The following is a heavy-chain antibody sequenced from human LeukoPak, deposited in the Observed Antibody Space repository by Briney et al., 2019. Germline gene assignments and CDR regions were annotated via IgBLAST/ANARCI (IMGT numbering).Heavy chain of an antibody. CDR2: IYYSGST. CDR3: ARGIDITGTTGAFDI. V-gene: IGHV4-59*01. Sequence: SETLSLTCTVSGGSISSYYWSWIRQPPGKGLEWIGYIYYSGSTNYNPSLKSRVTISVDTSKNQFSLKLSSVTAADTAVYYCARGIDITGTTGAFDIWGQGTVVTVSS. D-gene: IGHD1-7*01. CDR1: GGSISSYY. J-gene: IGHJ3*02.